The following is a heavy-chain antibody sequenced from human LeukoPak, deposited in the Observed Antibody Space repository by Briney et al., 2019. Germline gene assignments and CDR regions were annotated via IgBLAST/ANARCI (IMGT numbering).Heavy chain of an antibody. V-gene: IGHV4-34*01. CDR2: INHSGST. CDR1: GGSFSGYY. J-gene: IGHJ4*02. CDR3: ARVLISVGATGDY. Sequence: SETLSLTCAVYGGSFSGYYWSWIRQPPGKGLEWIGEINHSGSTNYNPSLKSRVTISVDTSKNQFSPKLSSVTAADTAVYYCARVLISVGATGDYWGQGTLVTVSS. D-gene: IGHD1-26*01.